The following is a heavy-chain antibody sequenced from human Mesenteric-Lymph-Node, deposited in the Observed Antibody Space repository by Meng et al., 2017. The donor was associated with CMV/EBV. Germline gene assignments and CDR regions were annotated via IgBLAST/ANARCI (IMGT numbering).Heavy chain of an antibody. V-gene: IGHV1-8*01. CDR1: GYTFSNFD. CDR3: ARGNGGSFDY. Sequence: SCKASGYTFSNFDINWVRQVPGQGLEWMGWMKPISGDTGYAQNFQGRVTMTRDTSITTAYLELSSLRSDDTAVYYCARGNGGSFDYWGQGSLVTVSS. CDR2: MKPISGDT. J-gene: IGHJ4*02. D-gene: IGHD3-10*01.